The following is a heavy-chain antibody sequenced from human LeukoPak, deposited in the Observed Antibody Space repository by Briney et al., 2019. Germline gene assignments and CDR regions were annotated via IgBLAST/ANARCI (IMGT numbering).Heavy chain of an antibody. CDR3: ARNGGYSYGFRGSLGY. D-gene: IGHD5-18*01. CDR2: ISSSGST. CDR1: GDSISSGDYY. J-gene: IGHJ4*02. V-gene: IGHV4-61*02. Sequence: SETLSLTCTVSGDSISSGDYYWSWIRQPAGKGLEWIGRISSSGSTNYNPSLKSRVTISVDTSKNQFSLKLSSVTAADTAVYYCARNGGYSYGFRGSLGYWGQGTLVTVSS.